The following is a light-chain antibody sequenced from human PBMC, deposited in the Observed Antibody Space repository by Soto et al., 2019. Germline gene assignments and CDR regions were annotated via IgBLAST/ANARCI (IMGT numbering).Light chain of an antibody. CDR3: SSYAGRTLYV. Sequence: QSVLTQPPSASGSPGQSVTISWTGTSSDVGGYDYVSWYQQRPGKAPKLLIHEVTKRPSGVPDRFSGSKSGNTASLTASGLQAEDEADYYCSSYAGRTLYVFGTGTKVTVL. CDR1: SSDVGGYDY. V-gene: IGLV2-8*01. J-gene: IGLJ1*01. CDR2: EVT.